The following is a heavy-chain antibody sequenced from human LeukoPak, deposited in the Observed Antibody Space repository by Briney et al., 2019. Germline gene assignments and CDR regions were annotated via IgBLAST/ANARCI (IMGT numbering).Heavy chain of an antibody. CDR2: IWYXGSNK. V-gene: IGHV3-33*01. Sequence: IWYXGSNKXYAXXXXXXXXISXXXSKTTVYLQMNSLRAEDTAVYYCARDGNLHLTGFDYWGQGTLVTVSS. D-gene: IGHD3-9*01. CDR3: ARDGNLHLTGFDY. J-gene: IGHJ4*02.